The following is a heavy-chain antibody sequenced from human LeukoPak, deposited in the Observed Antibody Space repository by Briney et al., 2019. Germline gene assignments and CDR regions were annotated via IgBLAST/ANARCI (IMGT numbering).Heavy chain of an antibody. V-gene: IGHV3-9*01. J-gene: IGHJ3*02. D-gene: IGHD4-11*01. CDR1: GFTFDDYA. CDR3: AKALNYSDYDPLDAFDI. Sequence: SGGSLRLSCAASGFTFDDYAMHWVRQAPGKGLEWVSGISWNSGSIGYADSVKGRFTISRDNAKNSLYLQMNSLRAEDTALYYCAKALNYSDYDPLDAFDIWGQGTMVTVSS. CDR2: ISWNSGSI.